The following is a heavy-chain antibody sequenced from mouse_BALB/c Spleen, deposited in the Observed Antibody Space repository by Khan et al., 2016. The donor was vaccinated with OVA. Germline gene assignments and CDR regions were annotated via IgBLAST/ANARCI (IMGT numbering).Heavy chain of an antibody. J-gene: IGHJ4*01. D-gene: IGHD2-1*01. CDR1: GYTFTSYW. Sequence: QVQLQQPGAELVKPGAPVKLSCKASGYTFTSYWMNWVKQRPGRGLEWIGRIDPSDSETHYNQKFKDKATLTVDKSSSTAYIQLSSLTSEDSAVYYCARDQDGNYFYAMDYWGQGTSGTVSS. CDR3: ARDQDGNYFYAMDY. V-gene: IGHV1-69*02. CDR2: IDPSDSET.